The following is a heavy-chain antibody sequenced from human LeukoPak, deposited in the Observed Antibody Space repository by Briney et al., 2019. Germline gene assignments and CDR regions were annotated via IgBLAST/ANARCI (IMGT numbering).Heavy chain of an antibody. J-gene: IGHJ4*02. CDR2: ISAYNGNT. Sequence: ASVKVSCKASGYTFTSYGISWVRQAPGQGLEWMGWISAYNGNTNYAQKLQGRVTMTTDTSTSTDYMELRSLRSDDTAVYYCARVVFLGTKGPNDYWGQGTLVTVSS. CDR1: GYTFTSYG. CDR3: ARVVFLGTKGPNDY. D-gene: IGHD1-14*01. V-gene: IGHV1-18*01.